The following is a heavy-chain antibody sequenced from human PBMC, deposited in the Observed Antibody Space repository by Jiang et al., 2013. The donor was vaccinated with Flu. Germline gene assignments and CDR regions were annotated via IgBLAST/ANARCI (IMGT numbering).Heavy chain of an antibody. Sequence: GSGLVKPSETLSLTCTVSGGSISSSSYYWGWIRQPPGKGLEWIGTIYYSGSTFYNPSLKSRVTISVDTSKNQFSLKLTSVTAADTAVYYCARHVALRWFDPWGQGPLVTVSS. J-gene: IGHJ5*02. CDR3: ARHVALRWFDP. CDR2: IYYSGST. CDR1: GGSISSSSYY. V-gene: IGHV4-39*01.